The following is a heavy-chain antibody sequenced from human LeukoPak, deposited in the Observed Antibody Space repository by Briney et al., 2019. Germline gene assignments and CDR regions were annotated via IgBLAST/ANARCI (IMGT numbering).Heavy chain of an antibody. J-gene: IGHJ3*01. CDR2: IYYSGST. Sequence: PSETLSLTCTVPSGSISSYYWSWIRQPPGNGLERIGYIYYSGSTNYNPSLKSRVIISVDTSKNQFSLKLSSVTAADTAVYYCARKGLGRRDGFDVWGQGTMVTVSS. CDR3: ARKGLGRRDGFDV. V-gene: IGHV4-59*01. D-gene: IGHD3/OR15-3a*01. CDR1: SGSISSYY.